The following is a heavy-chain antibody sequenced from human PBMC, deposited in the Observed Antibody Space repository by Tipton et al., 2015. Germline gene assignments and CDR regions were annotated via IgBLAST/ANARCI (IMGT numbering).Heavy chain of an antibody. CDR1: GGSVTSGSYY. V-gene: IGHV4-39*07. CDR3: ACQDYDSLTRDYQTVDY. D-gene: IGHD3-9*01. J-gene: IGHJ4*02. Sequence: PGLVKPSENLSLTCTVSGGSVTSGSYYWGWIRQPPGKGLEWIGSISHSGSTYYNPSLKSRVTMSRDTSKNQFSLKLTSVTAADTAVYYCACQDYDSLTRDYQTVDYWGQGTLVTVSS. CDR2: ISHSGST.